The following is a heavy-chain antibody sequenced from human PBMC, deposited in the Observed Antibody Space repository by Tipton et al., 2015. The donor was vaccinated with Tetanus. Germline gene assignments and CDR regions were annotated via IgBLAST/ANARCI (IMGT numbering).Heavy chain of an antibody. J-gene: IGHJ6*02. CDR2: ISAYNGNT. V-gene: IGHV1-18*01. CDR3: ARTLRSCYYYYGMDV. D-gene: IGHD2-15*01. CDR1: GYTFTSYG. Sequence: QLVQSGPEVKKPGASVKVSCKASGYTFTSYGISWVRQAPGQGLERMGWISAYNGNTNYAQKLQGRVTMTTDTSTSTAYMELRSLRSDDPAVYYCARTLRSCYYYYGMDVWGQGTTVTVSS.